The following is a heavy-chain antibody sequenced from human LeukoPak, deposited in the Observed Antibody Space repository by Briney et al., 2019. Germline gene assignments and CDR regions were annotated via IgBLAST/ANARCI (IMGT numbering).Heavy chain of an antibody. CDR3: ARLTPTVTTYYFDY. D-gene: IGHD4-17*01. V-gene: IGHV4-59*08. J-gene: IGHJ4*02. CDR2: IYNSGST. Sequence: SETLSLTSSVSGGSISNYYWSWIRQPPGKGLEWIAYIYNSGSTNYNPSLKSRVTMSVDTSKNHFSLKLSSVTAADTAVYYCARLTPTVTTYYFDYWGQGTLVTVSS. CDR1: GGSISNYY.